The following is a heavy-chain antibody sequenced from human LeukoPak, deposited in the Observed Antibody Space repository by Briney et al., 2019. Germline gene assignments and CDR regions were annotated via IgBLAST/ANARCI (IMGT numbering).Heavy chain of an antibody. CDR3: ANDHGVITMIVVVISYYFDY. Sequence: GGSLRLSCAASGFTFSSYAMSWVRQAPGKGLEWVSAISGSGGSTYYADSVKGRFTISRDNSKNTLYLQMNSLRAEDTAVYYCANDHGVITMIVVVISYYFDYWGQGTLVAVSS. CDR1: GFTFSSYA. V-gene: IGHV3-23*01. D-gene: IGHD3-22*01. J-gene: IGHJ4*02. CDR2: ISGSGGST.